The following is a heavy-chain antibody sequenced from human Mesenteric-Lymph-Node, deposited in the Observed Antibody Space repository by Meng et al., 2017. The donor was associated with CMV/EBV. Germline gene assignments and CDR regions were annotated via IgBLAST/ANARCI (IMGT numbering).Heavy chain of an antibody. Sequence: GESLKISCAASGFTFSSYAMSWVRQAPGKGLEWVSAISGSGGSTYYADSVKGRFTISRDNSKNTLYLQMNSLRAEDTAIYYCAKDVLKRAGGYWGQGTLVTVSS. CDR3: AKDVLKRAGGY. CDR2: ISGSGGST. CDR1: GFTFSSYA. D-gene: IGHD3-9*01. J-gene: IGHJ4*02. V-gene: IGHV3-23*01.